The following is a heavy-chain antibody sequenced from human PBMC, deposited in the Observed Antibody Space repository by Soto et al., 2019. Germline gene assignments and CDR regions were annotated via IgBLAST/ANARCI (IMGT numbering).Heavy chain of an antibody. Sequence: QVQLVQSGAEVKKPGSSVKVSCKASGGTFSSYAISWVRQAPGQGLEWMGGIIPIFGTANYAQKFQGRVTNTADESTSTAYMELSSLRSEDTDVYYCATPLDRIAAAGTGGYYYYEMDVWGQGTTVTVSS. D-gene: IGHD6-13*01. J-gene: IGHJ6*02. CDR1: GGTFSSYA. CDR3: ATPLDRIAAAGTGGYYYYEMDV. V-gene: IGHV1-69*01. CDR2: IIPIFGTA.